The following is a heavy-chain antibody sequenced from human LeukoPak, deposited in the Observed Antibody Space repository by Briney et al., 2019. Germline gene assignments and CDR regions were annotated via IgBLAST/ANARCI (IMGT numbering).Heavy chain of an antibody. CDR3: ARRYYYGSGGYPQGYFDY. CDR2: INHSGST. V-gene: IGHV4-34*01. CDR1: GGSFSGYY. J-gene: IGHJ4*02. D-gene: IGHD3-10*01. Sequence: SETLSLTCAVYGGSFSGYYWSWIRQPPGKGLEWIGEINHSGSTNYNPSLKSRVTISVDTSKNQFSLKLSSVTAADTAVYYCARRYYYGSGGYPQGYFDYWGQGTLVTVSS.